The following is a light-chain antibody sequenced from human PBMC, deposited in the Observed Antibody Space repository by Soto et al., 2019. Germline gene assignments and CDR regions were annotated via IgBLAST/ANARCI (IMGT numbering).Light chain of an antibody. CDR2: EVS. Sequence: QSALTQPASVSGSPGQSITISCTGTSSDVGGYKYVSWYQQHPDKAPKLIIFEVSNRPSGISSRFSGSKSGHTASLTISGLQAEDEADYYCASYTSSSTSVIFGRGTKLTVL. V-gene: IGLV2-14*01. CDR1: SSDVGGYKY. CDR3: ASYTSSSTSVI. J-gene: IGLJ2*01.